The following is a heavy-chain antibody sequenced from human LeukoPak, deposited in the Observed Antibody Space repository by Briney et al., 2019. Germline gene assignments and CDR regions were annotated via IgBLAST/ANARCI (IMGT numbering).Heavy chain of an antibody. CDR1: GGSISSGGFY. Sequence: SETLSLTCTVSGGSISSGGFYWSWIRQHPGKGLEWLGYIYYSGTTYYNPSLKSRVTFSVDTSKNQFSLKLNPVTAADTALYYCARHTSSSWYDGEYYFDYWGQGTLVTVSS. J-gene: IGHJ4*02. CDR2: IYYSGTT. V-gene: IGHV4-31*03. CDR3: ARHTSSSWYDGEYYFDY. D-gene: IGHD6-13*01.